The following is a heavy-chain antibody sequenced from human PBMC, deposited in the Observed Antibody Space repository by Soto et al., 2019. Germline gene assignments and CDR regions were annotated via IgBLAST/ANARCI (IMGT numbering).Heavy chain of an antibody. CDR1: GFTFSNYG. V-gene: IGHV3-30*18. J-gene: IGHJ4*02. D-gene: IGHD5-12*01. Sequence: QVQLVESGGGVVQPGRSPRLSCAASGFTFSNYGMHWVRQAPGKGLEWVAVISYDGSNKYYADSVKGRFTISRDNSKNTLYLQMNSLGVEDTAAYYCTKGGIVATIWNYFDYWGQGTLVTVSS. CDR2: ISYDGSNK. CDR3: TKGGIVATIWNYFDY.